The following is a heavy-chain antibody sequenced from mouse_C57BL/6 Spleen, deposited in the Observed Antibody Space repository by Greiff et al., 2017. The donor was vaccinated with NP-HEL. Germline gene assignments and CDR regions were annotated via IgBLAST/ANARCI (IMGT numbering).Heavy chain of an antibody. D-gene: IGHD1-3*01. V-gene: IGHV1-59*01. CDR1: GYTFTSYW. J-gene: IGHJ4*01. CDR3: ARRAPFYYAMDY. CDR2: IDPSDSYT. Sequence: VQLQQSGAELVRPGTSVKLSCKASGYTFTSYWMHWVKQRPGQGLEWIGVIDPSDSYTNYNQKFKGKATLTVDTSSSTAYMQLSSLTSEDSAVYYCARRAPFYYAMDYWGQGTSVTVSS.